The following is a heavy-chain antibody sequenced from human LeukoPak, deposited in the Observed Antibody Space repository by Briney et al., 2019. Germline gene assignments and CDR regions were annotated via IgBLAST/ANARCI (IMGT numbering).Heavy chain of an antibody. Sequence: SETLSLTCTVSGGSISSSSYYWGWIRQPPGKGLEWIGSIYYSGSTYYNPSLKSRVTISVDTSKNQFSLKLSSVTAADTAVYYCARAPPMVRGRGPFDYWGQGTLVTVSS. CDR1: GGSISSSSYY. V-gene: IGHV4-39*07. CDR2: IYYSGST. D-gene: IGHD3-10*01. J-gene: IGHJ4*02. CDR3: ARAPPMVRGRGPFDY.